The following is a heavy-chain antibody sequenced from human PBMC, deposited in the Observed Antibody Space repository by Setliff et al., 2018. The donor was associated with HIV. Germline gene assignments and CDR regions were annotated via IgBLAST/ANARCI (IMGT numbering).Heavy chain of an antibody. J-gene: IGHJ4*02. D-gene: IGHD6-13*01. CDR3: ARTSIAAAGTDAGY. CDR1: GGSISSSSYY. Sequence: PSETLSLTCTVSGGSISSSSYYWGWIRQPPGKGLEWIGSIYYSGSTYYNPSLKSRVTVSVDTSKNQFSLKLSSVTAADTAVYYCARTSIAAAGTDAGYWGQGTLVTAPQ. CDR2: IYYSGST. V-gene: IGHV4-39*01.